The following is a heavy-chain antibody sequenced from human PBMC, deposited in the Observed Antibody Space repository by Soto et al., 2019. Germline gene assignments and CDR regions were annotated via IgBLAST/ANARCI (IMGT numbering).Heavy chain of an antibody. CDR1: GFTFSSYA. V-gene: IGHV3-23*01. Sequence: EVQLLESGGGLVQPGGSLRLSCAASGFTFSSYAMSWVRQVPGKGLEWVSAISGSGGSTYYADSVKGRFTISRDNSKNTLYLQMNSLRAEDTAVYYCAKEVVAAALYYYGMDVWGQGTTVTVSS. CDR3: AKEVVAAALYYYGMDV. J-gene: IGHJ6*02. D-gene: IGHD6-13*01. CDR2: ISGSGGST.